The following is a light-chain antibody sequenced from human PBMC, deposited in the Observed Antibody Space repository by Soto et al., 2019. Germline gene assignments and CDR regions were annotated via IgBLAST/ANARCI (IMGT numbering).Light chain of an antibody. J-gene: IGLJ2*01. V-gene: IGLV1-47*01. CDR3: AAWDDSLSGLV. Sequence: QSVLTQPPSASGTPGQRVTISCSGSSSNIGSNYVYWYQQLPGTAPKLRIYRNNQRPSGVPDRFSGSESGTSASLAISGLRSEDEADYYCAAWDDSLSGLVFGGGTKLTVL. CDR2: RNN. CDR1: SSNIGSNY.